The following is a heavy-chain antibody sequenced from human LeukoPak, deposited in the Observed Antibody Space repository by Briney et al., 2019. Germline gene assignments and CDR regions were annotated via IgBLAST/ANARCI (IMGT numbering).Heavy chain of an antibody. Sequence: PGGSLRLSCAASGFTFSSYAMSWVRQAPGKGLEWVSAISGSGGSTYYAESVKGRFTISRDNSKNTLYLQMNSLRAEDTAVYYCAKDYPGAKWELLPTNYFDYWGQGTLVTVSS. CDR1: GFTFSSYA. D-gene: IGHD1-26*01. V-gene: IGHV3-23*01. CDR2: ISGSGGST. CDR3: AKDYPGAKWELLPTNYFDY. J-gene: IGHJ4*02.